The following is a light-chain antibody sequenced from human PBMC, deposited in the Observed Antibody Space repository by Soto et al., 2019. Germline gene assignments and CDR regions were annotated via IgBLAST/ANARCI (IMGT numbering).Light chain of an antibody. CDR2: DAS. CDR3: QQYNTYST. J-gene: IGKJ5*01. Sequence: DIQMTHSPSTLSASFGDRVTITCRASQSISRWLAWYQQKPGKAPKALIYDASTLRSGVPSRFSGGGFGTEFTLTISSLQPDDFATYYCQQYNTYSTFGQGTRLEIK. V-gene: IGKV1-5*01. CDR1: QSISRW.